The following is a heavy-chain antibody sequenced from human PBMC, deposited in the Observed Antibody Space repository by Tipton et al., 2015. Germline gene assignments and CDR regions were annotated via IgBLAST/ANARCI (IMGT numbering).Heavy chain of an antibody. CDR3: ARPKYNWNPSWFWFDP. Sequence: QLVQSGGGVVQPGESLRLSCAASGFRFSTYIMHWVRQAPGKGLQWVAIIWHDGTNKYFVDPVKGRFTISRDNANKTLYLQMNSLRVDDTAVYYCARPKYNWNPSWFWFDPWGQGTLVTVSS. D-gene: IGHD1-20*01. CDR1: GFRFSTYI. V-gene: IGHV3-33*01. J-gene: IGHJ5*02. CDR2: IWHDGTNK.